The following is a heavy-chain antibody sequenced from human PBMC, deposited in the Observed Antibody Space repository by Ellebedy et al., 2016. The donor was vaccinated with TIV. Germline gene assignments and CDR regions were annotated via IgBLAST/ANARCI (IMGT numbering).Heavy chain of an antibody. CDR2: ISYDGSIK. J-gene: IGHJ4*02. CDR1: GLSFSNHG. Sequence: GESLKISCAASGLSFSNHGMHWVRQAPGKGLEWVSLISYDGSIKDYAESVKGRFTVSKDHSKKTMFLQMNSLRAEDTAVYYCAKDPTTGYDRYYFDYWGRGTLVTVSS. V-gene: IGHV3-30*18. CDR3: AKDPTTGYDRYYFDY. D-gene: IGHD5-12*01.